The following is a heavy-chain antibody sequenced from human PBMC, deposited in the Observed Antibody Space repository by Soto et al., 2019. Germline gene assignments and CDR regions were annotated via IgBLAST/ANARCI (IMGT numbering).Heavy chain of an antibody. CDR2: IIPILGIA. CDR1: GGTFSSYP. Sequence: QVQLVQSGAEVKKPGSSVKVSCKASGGTFSSYPISWVRQAPGQGLEWMGRIIPILGIANYAQKFQSRITITADKTTSTADMELSSMGSEATAVYYCASYYGDYSVGYWGQGTLVTVSS. D-gene: IGHD4-17*01. V-gene: IGHV1-69*02. J-gene: IGHJ4*02. CDR3: ASYYGDYSVGY.